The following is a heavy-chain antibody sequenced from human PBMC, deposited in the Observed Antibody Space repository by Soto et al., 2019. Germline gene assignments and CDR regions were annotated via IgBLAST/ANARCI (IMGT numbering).Heavy chain of an antibody. J-gene: IGHJ4*02. Sequence: QVQLVESGGGVVQPGRSLRLSCAASGFTFSSYGMHWVRQAPGKGLEWVAVIWYDGSNKYYADSVKSRLTIPRDNSKNTLYLKMNSLRAEDTAVYYCARDGETYYDFWSGYYTRPNFDYWGQGTLVTVSS. D-gene: IGHD3-3*01. CDR3: ARDGETYYDFWSGYYTRPNFDY. CDR1: GFTFSSYG. V-gene: IGHV3-33*01. CDR2: IWYDGSNK.